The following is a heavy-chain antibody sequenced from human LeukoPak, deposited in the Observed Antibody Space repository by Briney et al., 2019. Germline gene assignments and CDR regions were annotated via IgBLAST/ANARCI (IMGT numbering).Heavy chain of an antibody. CDR3: ARDHSYYFGSQTSTLDV. CDR1: GASISTAGYY. Sequence: SETLSLTCTFSGASISTAGYYWTWLRQSPGGGLEWIGYIYYTGSIDYNPSLKSRLTMSLDTSKNQFSLKLRSVTAAETAIYYCARDHSYYFGSQTSTLDVWGQGTAVTVSS. CDR2: IYYTGSI. V-gene: IGHV4-31*02. J-gene: IGHJ6*02. D-gene: IGHD3-10*01.